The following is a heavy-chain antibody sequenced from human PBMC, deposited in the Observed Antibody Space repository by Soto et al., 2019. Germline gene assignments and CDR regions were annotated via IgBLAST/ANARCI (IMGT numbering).Heavy chain of an antibody. J-gene: IGHJ6*03. CDR1: GGSFSGYY. D-gene: IGHD3-16*02. Sequence: SESLSLTWAVYGGSFSGYYWSWIRQPPGKGLEWIGEINHSGSTNYNPSLKSRVTISVDTSRNQFSLKLSSVTAADTAVYYCARGRIMITFGGVIVETYYYYYHMDVWGKGTTVTVSS. CDR3: ARGRIMITFGGVIVETYYYYYHMDV. V-gene: IGHV4-34*01. CDR2: INHSGST.